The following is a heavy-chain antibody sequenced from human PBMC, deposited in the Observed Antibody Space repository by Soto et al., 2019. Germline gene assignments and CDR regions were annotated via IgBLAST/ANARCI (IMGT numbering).Heavy chain of an antibody. CDR2: IYFRGSP. D-gene: IGHD6-13*01. CDR3: ARDASRDSSARGWFDP. V-gene: IGHV4-39*02. CDR1: GGSISSTSYY. J-gene: IGHJ5*02. Sequence: NPSETLSLTCTVSGGSISSTSYYWGWIRQPPGKGLEWIGNIYFRGSPYYNPSLKSRVSISVDTSKNQFSLRLSSVTAADTAVYFCARDASRDSSARGWFDPWGPGTLVTVSS.